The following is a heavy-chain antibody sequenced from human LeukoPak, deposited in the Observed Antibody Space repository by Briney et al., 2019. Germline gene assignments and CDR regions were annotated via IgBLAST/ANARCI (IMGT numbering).Heavy chain of an antibody. CDR3: AKAQSYYGSGNYYSRSAFDI. V-gene: IGHV3-9*01. D-gene: IGHD3-10*01. CDR2: ITSNSGNV. J-gene: IGHJ3*02. Sequence: GGSLRLSCAASGFTFNDYAMHWVRHAPGKGLEWGSGITSNSGNVDYADSVKGRFTISRDNAKNSLYLQMNSLRAEDTALYYCAKAQSYYGSGNYYSRSAFDIWGHGTMVTVSS. CDR1: GFTFNDYA.